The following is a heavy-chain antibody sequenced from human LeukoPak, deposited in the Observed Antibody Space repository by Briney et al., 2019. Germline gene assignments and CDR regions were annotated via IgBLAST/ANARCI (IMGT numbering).Heavy chain of an antibody. CDR2: IYYSGST. Sequence: SETLSLTCTASGVSISGYYWSWIRQSPGKGLEWIAYIYYSGSTNYNPSLKSRVTISVDTSKNQFSLKLNSVTAADTAVYYCARGTDSGSWYFTTWGQGTLVTVSS. CDR3: ARGTDSGSWYFTT. D-gene: IGHD6-13*01. V-gene: IGHV4-59*01. CDR1: GVSISGYY. J-gene: IGHJ4*02.